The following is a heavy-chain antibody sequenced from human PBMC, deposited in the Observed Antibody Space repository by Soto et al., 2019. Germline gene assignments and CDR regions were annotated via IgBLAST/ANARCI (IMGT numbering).Heavy chain of an antibody. Sequence: SVKVSCKASGGTFSSYAISWVRRAPGQGLEWMGGIIPIFGTANYAQKFQGRVTITADESTSTAYMELSSLRSEDTAVYYCARENSSWRIEYFQHGGQGTLVTVSS. J-gene: IGHJ1*01. V-gene: IGHV1-69*13. CDR1: GGTFSSYA. CDR2: IIPIFGTA. CDR3: ARENSSWRIEYFQH. D-gene: IGHD6-13*01.